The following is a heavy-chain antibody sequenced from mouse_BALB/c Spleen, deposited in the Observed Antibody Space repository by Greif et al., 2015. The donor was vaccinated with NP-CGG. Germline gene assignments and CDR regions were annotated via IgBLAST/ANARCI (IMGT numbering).Heavy chain of an antibody. CDR3: ARSAAGFAY. CDR1: GFSLTSYG. Sequence: QVQLQQSGPGLVQPSQSLSITCTVSGFSLTSYGVHWVRQSPGKGLEWLGVIWRGGSTDYNAAFISRLSISKDNSKSQVFFKMNSLQANDTAIYYCARSAAGFAYWGQGTLVTVSA. J-gene: IGHJ3*01. CDR2: IWRGGST. V-gene: IGHV2-2*02.